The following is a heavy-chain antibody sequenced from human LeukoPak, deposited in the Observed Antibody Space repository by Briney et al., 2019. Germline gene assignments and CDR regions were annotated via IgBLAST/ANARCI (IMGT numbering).Heavy chain of an antibody. D-gene: IGHD3-10*01. Sequence: GESLRLSCAASGFTFGDFAISWVRQAPGKGLEWIGFIRSKDYGGRTEYAASVKGRFTISRDDSKSIAYLQMNSLETEDTAAYYCTRGSGNDYWGQGTLVTVSS. V-gene: IGHV3-49*04. CDR3: TRGSGNDY. J-gene: IGHJ4*02. CDR2: IRSKDYGGRT. CDR1: GFTFGDFA.